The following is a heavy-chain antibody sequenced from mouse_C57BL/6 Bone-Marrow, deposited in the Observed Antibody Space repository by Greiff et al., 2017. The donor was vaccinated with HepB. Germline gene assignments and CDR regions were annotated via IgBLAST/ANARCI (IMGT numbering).Heavy chain of an antibody. V-gene: IGHV1-69*01. CDR2: IDPSDSYT. CDR3: ARGGYYYGSSYGYYAMEY. Sequence: QVQLQQSGAELVMPGASVKLSCKASGYTFTSYWMHWVKQRPGQGLEWIGEIDPSDSYTNYNQKFKGKSTLTVDKSSSTAYMQLSSLTSEDSAVYYCARGGYYYGSSYGYYAMEYWGQGTSVTVSS. CDR1: GYTFTSYW. D-gene: IGHD1-1*01. J-gene: IGHJ4*01.